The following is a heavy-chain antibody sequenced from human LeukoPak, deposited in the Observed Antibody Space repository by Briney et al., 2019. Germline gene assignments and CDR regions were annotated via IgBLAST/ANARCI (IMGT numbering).Heavy chain of an antibody. Sequence: PGGSLRLSCLASGFTFSNYAMSWVRQAPGKGLEWVSGITISGKTAYYADSVKGRFTISRDNSKNSLYLQMNSLRTEDTALYYCAKDTSTFPAMPTFGYWGQGTLVTVSS. CDR3: AKDTSTFPAMPTFGY. CDR2: ITISGKTA. CDR1: GFTFSNYA. D-gene: IGHD3-10*01. V-gene: IGHV3-43*02. J-gene: IGHJ4*02.